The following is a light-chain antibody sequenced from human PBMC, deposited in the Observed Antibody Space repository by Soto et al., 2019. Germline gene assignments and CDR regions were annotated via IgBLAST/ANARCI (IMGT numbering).Light chain of an antibody. CDR1: QSVSSSY. V-gene: IGKV3-20*01. CDR3: QQYGSSPYT. J-gene: IGKJ2*01. CDR2: DAS. Sequence: EIVLTQSPGTLSLSPGERATLSCRASQSVSSSYLAWYQQKPGQAPRLLIYDASSMATGIPDRFSGSGSGTDFTLTISRLEPEDCAVYFCQQYGSSPYTFGQGTKLEMK.